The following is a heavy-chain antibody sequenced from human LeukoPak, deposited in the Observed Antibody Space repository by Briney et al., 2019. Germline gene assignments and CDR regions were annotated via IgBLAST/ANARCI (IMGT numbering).Heavy chain of an antibody. CDR1: GGSISSYY. CDR3: ARDRRNYYGSGSYYNPPYYYMDV. J-gene: IGHJ6*03. CDR2: IYTSGST. Sequence: SETLSLTCTVSGGSISSYYWSWIRQPAGKGLEWIGRIYTSGSTNYNPSLKSRVTMSVDTSKDQFSLKLSSVTAADTAVYYCARDRRNYYGSGSYYNPPYYYMDVWGKGTTVTVSS. V-gene: IGHV4-4*07. D-gene: IGHD3-10*01.